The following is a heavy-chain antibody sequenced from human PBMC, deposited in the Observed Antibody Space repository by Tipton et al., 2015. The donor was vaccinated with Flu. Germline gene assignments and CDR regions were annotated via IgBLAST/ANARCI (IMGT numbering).Heavy chain of an antibody. J-gene: IGHJ4*02. CDR2: IRQDGNEK. CDR1: GFTFTSYW. V-gene: IGHV3-7*01. CDR3: VKMPDFDY. Sequence: SLRLSCVASGFTFTSYWMSWVRQAPGKGLEWVANIRQDGNEKYYVDSVKGRFTISRDNAQNLVFLQMNSLRAEDTAVYYCVKMPDFDYWGQGALVTVSS. D-gene: IGHD1-14*01.